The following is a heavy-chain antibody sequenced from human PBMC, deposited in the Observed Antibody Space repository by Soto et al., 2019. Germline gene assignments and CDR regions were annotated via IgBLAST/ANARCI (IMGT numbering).Heavy chain of an antibody. CDR3: ANWGLSRVGGDY. J-gene: IGHJ4*02. CDR1: GYTFTSYD. V-gene: IGHV1-8*01. CDR2: MNPYSGNT. Sequence: QVQLVQSGAEVKKPGASVKVSCKASGYTFTSYDINWVRQATGQGLEGMGWMNPYSGNTGYAQKSQGRVTMTRNTPISTAYLALSSLRSEDTAGYSCANWGLSRVGGDYWGQGTLVTVSS. D-gene: IGHD3-16*01.